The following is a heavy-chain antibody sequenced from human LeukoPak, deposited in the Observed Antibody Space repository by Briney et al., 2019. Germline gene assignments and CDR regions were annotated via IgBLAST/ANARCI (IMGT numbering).Heavy chain of an antibody. Sequence: GGSLRLSCAASGFTFSSYSMNWVRQAPGKGLEWVAVMSYDGSNKFYADSVKGRFTISRDNSKNTLYLQMNSLRTEDTAVYYCARVEFRLGYRDYYFDYWGQGTLVTVSS. D-gene: IGHD5-18*01. V-gene: IGHV3-30*03. CDR1: GFTFSSYS. CDR2: MSYDGSNK. J-gene: IGHJ4*02. CDR3: ARVEFRLGYRDYYFDY.